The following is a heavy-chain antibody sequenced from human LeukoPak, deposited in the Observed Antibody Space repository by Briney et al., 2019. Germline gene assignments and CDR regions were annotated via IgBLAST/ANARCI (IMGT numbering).Heavy chain of an antibody. J-gene: IGHJ6*02. V-gene: IGHV1-2*04. CDR3: AREEVATYGMDV. D-gene: IGHD5-12*01. CDR1: GYTFTGYY. Sequence: ASVKVSCTASGYTFTGYYMHWVRQAPGQGLEWMGWINPNSGGTNYAQKFQGWVTMTRDTSISTAYMELSRLRSDDTAVYYCAREEVATYGMDVWGQGTTVTVSS. CDR2: INPNSGGT.